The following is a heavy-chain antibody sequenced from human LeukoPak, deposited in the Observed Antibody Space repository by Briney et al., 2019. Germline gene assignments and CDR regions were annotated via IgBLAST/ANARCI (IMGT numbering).Heavy chain of an antibody. CDR2: IRYNGIDK. CDR1: GFTFNSYS. V-gene: IGHV3-30*02. D-gene: IGHD3/OR15-3a*01. J-gene: IGHJ4*02. CDR3: ARDDFASATLIDY. Sequence: GGALKLSCAASGFTFNSYSLHWVRQAPGKGVEWVAFIRYNGIDKLYGDSVKGRFTISRDNSESTLYLQMDNVRAEDTALYYCARDDFASATLIDYWGQGTLVIVSS.